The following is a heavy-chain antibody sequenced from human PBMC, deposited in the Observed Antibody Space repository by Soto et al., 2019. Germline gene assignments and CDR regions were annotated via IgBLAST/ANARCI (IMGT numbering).Heavy chain of an antibody. CDR1: GGTFSSYA. Sequence: ASVKVSCKASGGTFSSYAISLVRQAPGQGLEWMGGIIPIFGTANYAQKFEDRITITADESTNTVYMDLRSLTSEDTAIYYCAKSAPMDAGDKYYYDFWGQGALVTVSS. CDR3: AKSAPMDAGDKYYYDF. J-gene: IGHJ4*02. D-gene: IGHD4-17*01. V-gene: IGHV1-69*01. CDR2: IIPIFGTA.